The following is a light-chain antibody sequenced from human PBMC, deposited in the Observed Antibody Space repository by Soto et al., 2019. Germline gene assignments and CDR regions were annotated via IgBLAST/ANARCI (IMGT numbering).Light chain of an antibody. J-gene: IGLJ2*01. Sequence: QSVLTQPPSVSAAPGQKVNISCSGSSSNIGNNYVSWYQQLPGTAPKLLIYDNNKRPSGIPDRFSGSKSGTSATLGITGLQTGDEADYYCGTWDSSLSAVLFGGGTKLTVL. CDR2: DNN. V-gene: IGLV1-51*01. CDR1: SSNIGNNY. CDR3: GTWDSSLSAVL.